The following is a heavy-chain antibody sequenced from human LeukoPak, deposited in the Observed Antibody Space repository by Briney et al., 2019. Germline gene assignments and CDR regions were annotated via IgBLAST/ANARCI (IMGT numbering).Heavy chain of an antibody. V-gene: IGHV3-73*01. D-gene: IGHD4-17*01. CDR1: GFTFSGSA. CDR3: TRLGDYGDYDGDY. J-gene: IGHJ4*02. Sequence: GGSLRLSCAASGFTFSGSAMHWVRQASGKGLEWVGRIRSKANSYATAYAALVKGRFTISRDDSKNTAYLQMNSLKTEDTAVYYCTRLGDYGDYDGDYWGQGTLVTVSS. CDR2: IRSKANSYAT.